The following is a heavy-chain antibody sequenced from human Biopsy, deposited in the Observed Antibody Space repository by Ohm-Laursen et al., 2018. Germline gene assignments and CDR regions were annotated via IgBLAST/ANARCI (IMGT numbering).Heavy chain of an antibody. Sequence: SLRLSCAASGFSFSNYGMHWVRQAPGKGLEWVALISHGGNDEYYADSVEGRFTISRDNSKNMVYLQMGSLTVEDTAVYYCAKVHDSGYYYYSMDVWGQGTTVTVSS. CDR2: ISHGGNDE. CDR1: GFSFSNYG. CDR3: AKVHDSGYYYYSMDV. D-gene: IGHD3-16*01. V-gene: IGHV3-30*18. J-gene: IGHJ6*02.